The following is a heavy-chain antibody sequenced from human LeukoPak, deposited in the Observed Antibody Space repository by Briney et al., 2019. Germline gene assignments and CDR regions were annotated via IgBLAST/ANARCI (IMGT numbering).Heavy chain of an antibody. CDR1: GYTFTGYY. D-gene: IGHD5-18*01. Sequence: ASVKVSCKASGYTFTGYYMHWVRQAPGQGLEWMGWINPNSGGTNYAQKFQGRVTMTRDTPISTAYMELSRLRSDDTAVYYCAGAHVDTRAEGYNWFDPWGQGTLVTVSS. CDR2: INPNSGGT. V-gene: IGHV1-2*02. J-gene: IGHJ5*02. CDR3: AGAHVDTRAEGYNWFDP.